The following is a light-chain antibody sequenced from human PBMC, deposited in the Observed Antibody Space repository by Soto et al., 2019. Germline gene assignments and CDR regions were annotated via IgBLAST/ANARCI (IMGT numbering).Light chain of an antibody. J-gene: IGLJ1*01. CDR2: EVT. Sequence: QSALTQPASVSGSPGQSITISCTGTSGDIGSYNRVSWYQQHPGKAPKLIIYEVTDRPSGVSNRFSGSKSGNTASLTISGLQAEDEAEYYCNSYTNINTRACVFGTGTKVTVL. V-gene: IGLV2-14*01. CDR1: SGDIGSYNR. CDR3: NSYTNINTRACV.